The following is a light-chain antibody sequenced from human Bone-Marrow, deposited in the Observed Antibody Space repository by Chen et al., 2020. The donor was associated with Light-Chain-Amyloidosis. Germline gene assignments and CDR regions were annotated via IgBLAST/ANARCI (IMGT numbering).Light chain of an antibody. CDR1: QTISSNY. V-gene: IGKV3-20*01. J-gene: IGKJ4*01. CDR2: GSS. Sequence: ELVLTQSPRTLSLSPGEGANLSCRASQTISSNYLTWYQQKFGQAPRLLIYGSSSRATGIPDRFTGSGSGTDFTLTINRLEPEDFAMYYCQQYGTSPLTFGGGTKVDIK. CDR3: QQYGTSPLT.